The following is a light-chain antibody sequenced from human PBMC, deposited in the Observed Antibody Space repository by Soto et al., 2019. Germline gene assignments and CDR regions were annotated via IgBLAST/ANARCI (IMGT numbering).Light chain of an antibody. CDR1: NSDIGNNY. CDR2: DNN. J-gene: IGLJ3*02. CDR3: ATWDRSLSAVV. V-gene: IGLV1-51*01. Sequence: QSVLTQPPSVSAAPGQKVSISCSGSNSDIGNNYVSWYQQLPGTAPKLLIFDNNDRPSGIPDRFSGSKSGTSATLGISGLQTGDEADYYCATWDRSLSAVVFGGGTKVTVL.